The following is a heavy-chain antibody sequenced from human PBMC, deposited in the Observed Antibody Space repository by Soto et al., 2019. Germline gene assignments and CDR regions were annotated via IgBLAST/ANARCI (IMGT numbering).Heavy chain of an antibody. CDR1: GYTFTTYW. D-gene: IGHD3-22*01. CDR2: IYPAESDT. CDR3: ARRAAQYYYDSSGYRSAFDI. J-gene: IGHJ3*02. Sequence: PGESLKISCRVSGYTFTTYWIGWVRQMPGKGLEWMGIIYPAESDTRYSPSFQGQVTVSADKSISTAYLQWSSLKASDTAMYYCARRAAQYYYDSSGYRSAFDIWGQGTMVTVSS. V-gene: IGHV5-51*01.